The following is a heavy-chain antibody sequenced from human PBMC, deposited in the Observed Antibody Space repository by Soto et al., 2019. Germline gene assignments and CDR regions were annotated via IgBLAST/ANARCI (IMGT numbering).Heavy chain of an antibody. J-gene: IGHJ4*02. Sequence: PGGSLRLSCVASGFTLSRYSMNWVRQVPGKGLVWVARINSDGSSTNYADSVKGRFTISRDNAKNTLYLQMNSLRAEDTALYYCAIVYCGGDCSPFDYWGQGTLVTVSS. CDR1: GFTLSRYS. D-gene: IGHD2-21*02. CDR2: INSDGSST. CDR3: AIVYCGGDCSPFDY. V-gene: IGHV3-74*01.